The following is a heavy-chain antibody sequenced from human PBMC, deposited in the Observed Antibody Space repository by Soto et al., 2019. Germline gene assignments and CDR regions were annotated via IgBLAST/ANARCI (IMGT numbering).Heavy chain of an antibody. CDR2: MNPNSGNT. J-gene: IGHJ6*02. Sequence: SVKVSCKASGYTFTSYDINWVRQATGQGLEWMGWMNPNSGNTGYAQKFQGRVTMTRNTSISTAYMELSSLRSEDTAVYYCASRSVYYYYYGMDVWGQGTTVTVSS. CDR3: ASRSVYYYYYGMDV. V-gene: IGHV1-8*01. CDR1: GYTFTSYD.